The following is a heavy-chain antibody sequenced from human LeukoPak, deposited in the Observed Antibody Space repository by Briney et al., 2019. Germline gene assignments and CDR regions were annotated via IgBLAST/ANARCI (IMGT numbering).Heavy chain of an antibody. J-gene: IGHJ5*02. V-gene: IGHV1-69*05. D-gene: IGHD6-13*01. CDR3: ARDNSDTVKGDYSSTSYWWFDP. Sequence: GASVKVSCKASGGTFSSYAISWVRQAPGQGLEWMGGIIPIFGTANYAQKFQGRVTMTRDTSTSTVYMEVSSLRSEDTAVYYCARDNSDTVKGDYSSTSYWWFDPWGQGTLVTVSS. CDR2: IIPIFGTA. CDR1: GGTFSSYA.